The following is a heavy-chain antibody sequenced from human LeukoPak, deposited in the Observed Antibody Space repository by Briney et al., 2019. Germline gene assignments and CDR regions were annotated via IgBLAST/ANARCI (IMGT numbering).Heavy chain of an antibody. CDR3: ARGGTMGNANWFDP. D-gene: IGHD3-16*01. CDR2: IYTSGST. V-gene: IGHV4-4*07. J-gene: IGHJ5*02. Sequence: SETLSLTCTVSGGSISSYYGSWIRQPAGKGLEWIGRIYTSGSTNYNPSLKSRVTMSVDTSKNQFSLKLSSVTAADTAMYYCARGGTMGNANWFDPWRQGTLVTVSS. CDR1: GGSISSYY.